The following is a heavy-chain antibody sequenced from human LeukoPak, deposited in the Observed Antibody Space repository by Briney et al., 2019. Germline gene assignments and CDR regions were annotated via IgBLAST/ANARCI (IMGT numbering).Heavy chain of an antibody. CDR1: GGSISSSSYY. V-gene: IGHV3-11*01. Sequence: LSLTCTVSGGSISSSSYYWGWIRQAPGKGLEWVSYISSSGGTIYYADSVKGRFTISRDNAKNSLYLQMNSLRAEDTAVYYCARDSMIYGMDVWGQGTTVTVSS. CDR2: ISSSGGTI. CDR3: ARDSMIYGMDV. J-gene: IGHJ6*02. D-gene: IGHD3-16*01.